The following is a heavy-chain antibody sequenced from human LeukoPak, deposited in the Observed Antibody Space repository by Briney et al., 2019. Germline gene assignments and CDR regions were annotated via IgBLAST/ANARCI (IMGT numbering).Heavy chain of an antibody. CDR3: VTTDDSGRPWELGE. CDR2: IIPVLTRP. V-gene: IGHV1-69*04. J-gene: IGHJ4*02. Sequence: SVTVSCKASGIIFNTYAITWLRQAPAHGLEWMGRIIPVLTRPTYAQSFQGRLSITADKSTSTAYMELSRLTSEDTAVYYCVTTDDSGRPWELGEWGQGTLVSVSS. CDR1: GIIFNTYA. D-gene: IGHD1-26*01.